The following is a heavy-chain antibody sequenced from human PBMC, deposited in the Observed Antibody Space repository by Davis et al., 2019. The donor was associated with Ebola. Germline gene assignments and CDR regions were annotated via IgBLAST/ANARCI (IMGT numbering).Heavy chain of an antibody. V-gene: IGHV4-31*03. J-gene: IGHJ4*02. CDR1: GGSISSGGYY. Sequence: LRLSCTFSGGSISSGGYYWSWLRQHPEKGLEWIAYMSYSGSTYYNPSLRSRVTISIDTSKNQLSLQLSSVTAADTAVYYCARLITVRGGVDPGVSGPFDCWGQGTLVTVSS. CDR3: ARLITVRGGVDPGVSGPFDC. CDR2: MSYSGST. D-gene: IGHD3-10*01.